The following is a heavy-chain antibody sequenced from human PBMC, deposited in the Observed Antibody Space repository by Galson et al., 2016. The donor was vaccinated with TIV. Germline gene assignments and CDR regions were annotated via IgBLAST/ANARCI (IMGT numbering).Heavy chain of an antibody. J-gene: IGHJ3*01. V-gene: IGHV3-23*01. CDR1: GFTFSTYA. CDR2: IVGTGGTT. D-gene: IGHD4-23*01. Sequence: SLRLSCAASGFTFSTYAMNWVRQAPGKGLEWVSGIVGTGGTTYYADSVKGRFTISRDNSKNTLYLQMNSLRAEDTAVYYRAKRKNYGGDAFDLWGQGTLVTVSS. CDR3: AKRKNYGGDAFDL.